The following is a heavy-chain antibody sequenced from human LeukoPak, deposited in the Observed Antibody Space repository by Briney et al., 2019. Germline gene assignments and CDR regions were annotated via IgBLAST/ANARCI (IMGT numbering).Heavy chain of an antibody. V-gene: IGHV3-7*03. CDR2: IKQDGSEI. Sequence: GGSPRLSCAASGFTFNSYWMTWVRQAPGKGLEWVANIKQDGSEIYYVDSVKGRFTISRDNAKNSLFLQMNSLRAEDTAVYYCARAGIWIQLWSCFDPWGQGTLVTVSS. CDR1: GFTFNSYW. D-gene: IGHD5-18*01. CDR3: ARAGIWIQLWSCFDP. J-gene: IGHJ5*02.